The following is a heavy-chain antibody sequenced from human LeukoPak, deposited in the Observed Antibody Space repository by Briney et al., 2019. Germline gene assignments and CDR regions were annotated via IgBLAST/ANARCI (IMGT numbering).Heavy chain of an antibody. CDR1: GGSISSGGYY. J-gene: IGHJ4*02. Sequence: PSETLSLTCTVSGGSISSGGYYWSWIRQPPGKGLEWIGYIYYSGSTNYNPSLKSRVTISVDTSKNQFSLKLSSVTAADTAVYYCARGRGRRPFDYWGQGTLVTVSS. CDR2: IYYSGST. CDR3: ARGRGRRPFDY. D-gene: IGHD1-14*01. V-gene: IGHV4-61*08.